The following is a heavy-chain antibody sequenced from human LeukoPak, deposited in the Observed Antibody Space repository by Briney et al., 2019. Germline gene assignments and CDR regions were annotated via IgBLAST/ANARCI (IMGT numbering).Heavy chain of an antibody. V-gene: IGHV4-59*08. D-gene: IGHD3-10*01. J-gene: IGHJ5*02. CDR3: ARHPLVLLWFGKVSWFDP. Sequence: SETLSLTCTVSGGSISSYYWSWVRQPPGKGLEWVGYIYYSGSTNYNTSLKSRVTISVDTSKNQFSLKLSSVTAAGTAVYYCARHPLVLLWFGKVSWFDPWGQGTLVTVSS. CDR1: GGSISSYY. CDR2: IYYSGST.